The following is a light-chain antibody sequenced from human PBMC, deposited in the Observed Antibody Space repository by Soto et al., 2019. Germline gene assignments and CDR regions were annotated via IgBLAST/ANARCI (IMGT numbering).Light chain of an antibody. CDR1: QSISSW. J-gene: IGKJ1*01. Sequence: DIQMTQGRSTLSTSVGDSGGITCRASQSISSWLAWYQQKPGKAPKLLIYDASSLESGVPSRFSGSGSGTDFTLTISSLQPDDFATYYCQHYNSYSEAFGQGTKVDIK. CDR3: QHYNSYSEA. CDR2: DAS. V-gene: IGKV1-5*01.